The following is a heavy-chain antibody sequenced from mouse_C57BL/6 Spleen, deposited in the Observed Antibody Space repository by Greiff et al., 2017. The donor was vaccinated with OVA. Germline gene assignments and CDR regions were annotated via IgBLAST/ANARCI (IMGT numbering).Heavy chain of an antibody. CDR3: GRGGVDSSGYYYYAMDY. J-gene: IGHJ4*01. D-gene: IGHD3-2*02. CDR2: IRSKSSNYAT. Sequence: EVQVVESGGGLVQPKGSLKLSCAASGFTFNTYAMHWVRQAPGKGLEWVARIRSKSSNYATYYADSVKDRFTISRDDSQSMLYLQMNNLKTEDTAMYYGGRGGVDSSGYYYYAMDYWGQGTSVTVSS. V-gene: IGHV10-3*01. CDR1: GFTFNTYA.